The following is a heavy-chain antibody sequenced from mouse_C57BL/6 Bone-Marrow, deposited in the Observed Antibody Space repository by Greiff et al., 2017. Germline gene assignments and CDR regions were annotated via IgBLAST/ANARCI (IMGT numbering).Heavy chain of an antibody. V-gene: IGHV1-81*01. D-gene: IGHD2-5*01. CDR3: ARFSNWFAY. CDR1: GYTFTSYG. CDR2: IYPRSGNT. Sequence: VQLQQSGAELARPGASVKLSCKASGYTFTSYGISWVKQRTGQGLEWIGEIYPRSGNTYYNEKFKGKATLTADKSSSTAYMELRSLTSEDSAVYVCARFSNWFAYWGQGTLVTVSA. J-gene: IGHJ3*01.